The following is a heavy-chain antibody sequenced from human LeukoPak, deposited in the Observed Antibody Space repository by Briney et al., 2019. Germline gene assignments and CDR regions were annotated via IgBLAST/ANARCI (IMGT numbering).Heavy chain of an antibody. D-gene: IGHD3-3*01. J-gene: IGHJ6*02. CDR2: ISYDGSNK. V-gene: IGHV3-30-3*01. CDR1: GFTFSSHA. Sequence: PGGSLRLSCAASGFTFSSHAMHWVRQAPGKGLEWVAVISYDGSNKYYADSVKGRFTISRDNSKNTLYLQMNSLRAEDTAVYYCARDGYIDFWSGYLPYYYYGMDVWGQGTTVTVSS. CDR3: ARDGYIDFWSGYLPYYYYGMDV.